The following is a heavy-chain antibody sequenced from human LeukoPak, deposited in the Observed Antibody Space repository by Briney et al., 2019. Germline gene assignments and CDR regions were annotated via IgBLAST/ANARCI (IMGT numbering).Heavy chain of an antibody. CDR2: ISSSGSTI. V-gene: IGHV3-48*04. Sequence: GGSLRLSCAASGFTFDRYSMNWVRQAPGKGLEWLSYISSSGSTIYYADSVKGRFTISRDNAKNSLYLQMNSLRAEDTAVYYCARDQIGGSCLPDYWGQGTLVTVSS. D-gene: IGHD2-15*01. CDR1: GFTFDRYS. J-gene: IGHJ4*02. CDR3: ARDQIGGSCLPDY.